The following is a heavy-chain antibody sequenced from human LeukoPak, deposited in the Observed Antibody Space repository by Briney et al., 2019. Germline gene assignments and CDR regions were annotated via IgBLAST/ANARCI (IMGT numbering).Heavy chain of an antibody. Sequence: SETLSLTCTVSGGSISSYYWSWIRQAPGKGQEWIGYIYYSGTTKYNPSLMGRVSISVDTSKNQFSLRLSSVAAADTAVYYCARHGGSYFYYWGQGTLVTVSS. D-gene: IGHD1-26*01. J-gene: IGHJ4*02. V-gene: IGHV4-59*08. CDR1: GGSISSYY. CDR3: ARHGGSYFYY. CDR2: IYYSGTT.